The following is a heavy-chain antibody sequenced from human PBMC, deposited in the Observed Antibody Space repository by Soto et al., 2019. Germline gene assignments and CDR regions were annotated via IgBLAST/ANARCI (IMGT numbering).Heavy chain of an antibody. D-gene: IGHD7-27*01. Sequence: QVQLQQWGAGLLKPSETLSLTCAVYGGSFGGYTWTWIRKPPGKGLEWIGEINHSGSTNYNPSLKSRVTISVDTSKNQFSLKLSSVTAADTAVYYCARGWGRIFDYWGQGTLVTVSS. J-gene: IGHJ4*02. CDR1: GGSFGGYT. V-gene: IGHV4-34*01. CDR2: INHSGST. CDR3: ARGWGRIFDY.